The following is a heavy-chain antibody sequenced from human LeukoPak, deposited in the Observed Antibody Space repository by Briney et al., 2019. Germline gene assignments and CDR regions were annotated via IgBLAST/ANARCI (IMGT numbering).Heavy chain of an antibody. CDR2: ISYDGSNK. V-gene: IGHV3-30*18. CDR3: AKDQGYGDYDLIDY. Sequence: GGSLRLSCAASGFTLSNHWMIWVRQAPGKGLEWVAVISYDGSNKYYADSVKGRFTISRDNSKNTLYLQMNSLRAEDTAVYYCAKDQGYGDYDLIDYWGQGTLVTVSS. J-gene: IGHJ4*02. CDR1: GFTLSNHW. D-gene: IGHD4-17*01.